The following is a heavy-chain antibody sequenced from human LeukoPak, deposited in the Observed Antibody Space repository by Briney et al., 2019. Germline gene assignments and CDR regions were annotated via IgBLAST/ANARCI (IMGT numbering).Heavy chain of an antibody. D-gene: IGHD6-19*01. CDR2: ISGSGGST. J-gene: IGHJ4*02. CDR1: GFTFSSYA. Sequence: PGGSLRLSCAASGFTFSSYAKSWVRQAPGKGLEWVSAISGSGGSTYYADSVKGRFTISRDNSKNTLYLQMNSLRAEDTAVYYCAKDPGYSSGPVPGDYWGQGTLVTVSS. V-gene: IGHV3-23*01. CDR3: AKDPGYSSGPVPGDY.